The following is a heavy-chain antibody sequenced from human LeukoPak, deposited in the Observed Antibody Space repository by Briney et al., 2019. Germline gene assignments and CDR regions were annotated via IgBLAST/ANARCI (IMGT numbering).Heavy chain of an antibody. V-gene: IGHV4-34*01. J-gene: IGHJ5*02. CDR3: ASYLTSNWFDP. Sequence: SETLSLTCAVYGGSFSGYYWSWIRQPPGKGLEWIGEINHSGSTNYNPSLKSRVTISVDTSKNQFSLKLSSVTAADTAVYYCASYLTSNWFDPWGQGTLVTVSS. CDR1: GGSFSGYY. CDR2: INHSGST.